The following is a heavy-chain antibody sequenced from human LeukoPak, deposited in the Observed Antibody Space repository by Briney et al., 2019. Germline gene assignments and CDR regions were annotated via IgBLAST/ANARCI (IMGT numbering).Heavy chain of an antibody. CDR1: GFTFGDAW. CDR3: TRRSTI. Sequence: GGSLRLSCAASGFTFGDAWMSWVRQAPGKGLEWVGRIKSKTDGGTTDYAAPVKGRFTISRDDSRNTVYLQMNSLKFEDTAMYYCTRRSTIWGRGTRVTVSS. CDR2: IKSKTDGGTT. J-gene: IGHJ4*02. V-gene: IGHV3-15*01. D-gene: IGHD5-24*01.